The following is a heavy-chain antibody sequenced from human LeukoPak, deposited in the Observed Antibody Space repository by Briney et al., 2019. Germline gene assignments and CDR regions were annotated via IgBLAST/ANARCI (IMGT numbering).Heavy chain of an antibody. CDR2: MNTNSGNT. J-gene: IGHJ4*02. CDR3: ARGWFGQLLQDY. V-gene: IGHV1-8*01. CDR1: GYTFTSYD. D-gene: IGHD3-10*01. Sequence: ASLKLSCKASGYTFTSYDINWVRQATGQGPEWMGWMNTNSGNTGYAQQFQGRVTMTRTTSTSTAYMELSSLRSDDTAVYYCARGWFGQLLQDYWGQGTLVTVSS.